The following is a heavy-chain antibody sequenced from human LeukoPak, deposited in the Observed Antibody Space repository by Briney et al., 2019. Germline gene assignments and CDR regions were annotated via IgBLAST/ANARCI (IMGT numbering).Heavy chain of an antibody. CDR2: IYYSGST. Sequence: ASETLSLTRTVSGGSISSYYWSWIRQPPGKGLEWIGYIYYSGSTNYNPSLKSRVTISVDTSKNQFSLKLSSVTAADTAVYYCARGGDAPDFDYWGQGTLVTVSS. V-gene: IGHV4-59*01. CDR1: GGSISSYY. J-gene: IGHJ4*02. D-gene: IGHD2-21*02. CDR3: ARGGDAPDFDY.